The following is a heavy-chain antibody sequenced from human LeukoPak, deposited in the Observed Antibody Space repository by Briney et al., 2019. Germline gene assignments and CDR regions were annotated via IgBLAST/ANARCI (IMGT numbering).Heavy chain of an antibody. V-gene: IGHV3-11*04. CDR1: GFTFSDYY. CDR2: ISSSGSTI. CDR3: ASPPAGGYSYGYFDY. D-gene: IGHD5-18*01. J-gene: IGHJ4*02. Sequence: GGSLRLSCAASGFTFSDYYMSWIRQAPGKGLEWVSYISSSGSTIYYADSVKGRFTISRDNAKNSLYLQMNSLRAEDTAVYYCASPPAGGYSYGYFDYWGQGTLVTVSS.